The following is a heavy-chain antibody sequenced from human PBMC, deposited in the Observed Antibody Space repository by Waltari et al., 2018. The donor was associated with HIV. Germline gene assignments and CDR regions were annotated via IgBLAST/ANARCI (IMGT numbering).Heavy chain of an antibody. D-gene: IGHD6-19*01. V-gene: IGHV4-59*11. Sequence: QVQVQESGPGLVKPSETLSLTCTVSGGSISSHYWSWSRQTPGKGLEWIGYIFYDGRTDYNTSLKSRVTFAVDTSKNQFSLNLRSVTTADTALYYCVRVRWLARTQNGGFDLWGQGTMVTVSS. CDR2: IFYDGRT. CDR1: GGSISSHY. J-gene: IGHJ3*01. CDR3: VRVRWLARTQNGGFDL.